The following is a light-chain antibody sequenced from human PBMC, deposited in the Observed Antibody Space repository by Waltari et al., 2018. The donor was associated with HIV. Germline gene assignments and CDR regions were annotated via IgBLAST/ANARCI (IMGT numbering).Light chain of an antibody. CDR3: QSYDSSNQGV. V-gene: IGLV6-57*01. CDR2: EDN. J-gene: IGLJ2*01. CDR1: SGSIASNY. Sequence: NFMLTQPHSVSESPGKTVTISCTRSSGSIASNYVQWYQQRPGSSPSTVIYEDNQRPSGVPDRFSGSSDSSSNSASLTISGLKTEDEADYYCQSYDSSNQGVFGGGTKLTVL.